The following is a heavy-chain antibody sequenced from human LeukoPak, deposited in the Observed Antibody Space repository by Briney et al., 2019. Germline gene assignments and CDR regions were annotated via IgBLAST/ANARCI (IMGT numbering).Heavy chain of an antibody. V-gene: IGHV3-21*04. CDR2: IISSISYI. J-gene: IGHJ4*02. CDR3: AREVSVPSGGACGGACYWARPFDY. Sequence: PAGSLTLSCAASGFTSSSYRMNCVRQAPGKWLEWDSSIISSISYIYYADSAKGRFTISRDNSKNTLFLQMNSLRAEDTAVYYCAREVSVPSGGACGGACYWARPFDYWGQGTLVSVSS. CDR1: GFTSSSYR. D-gene: IGHD2-21*02.